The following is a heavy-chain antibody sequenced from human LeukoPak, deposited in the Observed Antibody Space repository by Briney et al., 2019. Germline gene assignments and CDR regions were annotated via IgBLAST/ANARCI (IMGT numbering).Heavy chain of an antibody. CDR1: GGSFSGCY. Sequence: SETLSLTCAVYGGSFSGCYWSWIRQPPGKGLEWIGEINHSGSTNYNPSLKSRVTISVDTSKNQFSLKLSSVTAADTAVYYCARWRTYYYGSGSYYTPNWFDPWGQGTLVTVSS. CDR2: INHSGST. V-gene: IGHV4-34*01. J-gene: IGHJ5*02. CDR3: ARWRTYYYGSGSYYTPNWFDP. D-gene: IGHD3-10*01.